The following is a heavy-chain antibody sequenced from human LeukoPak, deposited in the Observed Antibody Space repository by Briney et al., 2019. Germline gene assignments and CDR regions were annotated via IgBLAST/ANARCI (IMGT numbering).Heavy chain of an antibody. D-gene: IGHD2-2*01. CDR1: GFTFSSYS. CDR2: IKRKTDGGTT. V-gene: IGHV3-15*01. CDR3: STYCSTGCYDFDY. J-gene: IGHJ4*02. Sequence: GGSLRLSCAASGFTFSSYSMNWVRQAPGKGLEWVGRIKRKTDGGTTDYAAPVKGRFTMSRDDSKNTLYLQMNSLKIEDTAVYYCSTYCSTGCYDFDYWGQGTLVTVSS.